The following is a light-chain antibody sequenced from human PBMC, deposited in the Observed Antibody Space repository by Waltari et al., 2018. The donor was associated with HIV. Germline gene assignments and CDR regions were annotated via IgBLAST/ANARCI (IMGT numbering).Light chain of an antibody. Sequence: DIVMTQSPDSLSVSLGERATINCKSSQSILYTSNNKNYLAWYQQKAGQPPKLVVYWASTRESGVPDRFSGSGSATDFTLTINNLQAEDVAIYYCQQYYSNPFTFGPGTKVDFK. J-gene: IGKJ3*01. CDR2: WAS. CDR3: QQYYSNPFT. V-gene: IGKV4-1*01. CDR1: QSILYTSNNKNY.